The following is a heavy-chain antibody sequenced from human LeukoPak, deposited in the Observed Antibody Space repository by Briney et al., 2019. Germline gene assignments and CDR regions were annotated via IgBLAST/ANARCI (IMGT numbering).Heavy chain of an antibody. Sequence: GGSLRLSCAASGFTFSSYAMSWVRQAPGKGLEWVSAISGSGGSTYYADSVKGRFTISRDNAKNKLYLQMNSLRAEDTAVYYCARAVIGAPYYDSSGYPYYFDYWGQGTLVTVSS. CDR2: ISGSGGST. CDR1: GFTFSSYA. V-gene: IGHV3-23*01. J-gene: IGHJ4*02. CDR3: ARAVIGAPYYDSSGYPYYFDY. D-gene: IGHD3-22*01.